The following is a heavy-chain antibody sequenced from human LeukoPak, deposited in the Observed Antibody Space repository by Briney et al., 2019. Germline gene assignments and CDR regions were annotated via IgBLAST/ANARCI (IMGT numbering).Heavy chain of an antibody. CDR1: GFIFSNYA. V-gene: IGHV3-23*01. Sequence: PGGSLRLSCAASGFIFSNYAMTWVRQAPGKGLEWVSYGGSGGSTYYADSVKGRFTVSRDNSKSTLYLQMNSLTAEDTAVYYCAKETIGFDYWGQGTLVTVSS. D-gene: IGHD1/OR15-1a*01. CDR3: AKETIGFDY. J-gene: IGHJ4*02. CDR2: GGSGGST.